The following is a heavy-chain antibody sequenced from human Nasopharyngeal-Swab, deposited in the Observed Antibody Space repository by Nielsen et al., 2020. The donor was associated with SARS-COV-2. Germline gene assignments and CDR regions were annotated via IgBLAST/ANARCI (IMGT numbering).Heavy chain of an antibody. D-gene: IGHD3-22*01. CDR2: IRWNSDYI. CDR3: TRAKDTSGYDAFDI. CDR1: GFTFDEYT. Sequence: GGSLRLSCTASGFTFDEYTMHWVRQAPGKGLEWVSGIRWNSDYIGHTDSVKGRFVISRDNAKNSLYLQMNSLRPEDTALYFCTRAKDTSGYDAFDIWGQGTVVTVSS. V-gene: IGHV3-9*01. J-gene: IGHJ3*02.